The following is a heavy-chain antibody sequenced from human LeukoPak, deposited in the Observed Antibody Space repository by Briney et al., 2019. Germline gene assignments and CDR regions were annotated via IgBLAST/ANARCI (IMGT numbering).Heavy chain of an antibody. CDR1: GYTFTRFA. CDR3: ARDTPQHLKRFDD. CDR2: INAYNGKT. J-gene: IGHJ4*02. V-gene: IGHV1-18*01. Sequence: GASVKVSCKVSGYTFTRFAFSWVRQAPGHGLEWMGRINAYNGKTEYSEKLQGRLTMTTETSSSTLYLELGSLGSDDTAVYFCARDTPQHLKRFDDWGQGTLVTVSS.